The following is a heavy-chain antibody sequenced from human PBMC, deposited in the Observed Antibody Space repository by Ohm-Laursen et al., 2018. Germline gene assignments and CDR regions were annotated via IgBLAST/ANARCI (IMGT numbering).Heavy chain of an antibody. V-gene: IGHV4-4*07. D-gene: IGHD6-19*01. J-gene: IGHJ4*02. CDR2: ISTSGIT. Sequence: SETLSLTCTVPGGSISGYYWNWIRQPAGKGLEWIGRISTSGITNYNPSLKSRVTMSVDTSKNQFSLKLSFVTAADTAVYYCARDGGSGWYDYWGQGTLLTVSS. CDR3: ARDGGSGWYDY. CDR1: GGSISGYY.